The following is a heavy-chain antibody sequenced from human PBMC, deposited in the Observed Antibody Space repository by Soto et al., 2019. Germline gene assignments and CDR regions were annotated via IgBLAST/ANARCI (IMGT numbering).Heavy chain of an antibody. V-gene: IGHV3-13*05. CDR3: ARGIAANYYGMDV. Sequence: EVQLVESGGGLVQPGGSLRLSCAASGFTFSSYDMHWVRQATGKGLEWVSAIGTAGDPYYPGSVKGRFTISRENAKNTLYLQMNSLRAEDTAVYYCARGIAANYYGMDVWGQGTTVTVCS. CDR1: GFTFSSYD. J-gene: IGHJ6*02. CDR2: IGTAGDP. D-gene: IGHD6-6*01.